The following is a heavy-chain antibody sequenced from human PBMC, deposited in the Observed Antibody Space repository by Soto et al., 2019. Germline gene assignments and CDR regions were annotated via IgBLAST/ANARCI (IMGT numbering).Heavy chain of an antibody. Sequence: GGSLRLSCAASGFTFSSYDMHWVRQATGKGLEWVSAIGTAGDTYYPGSVKGRFTISRENAKNSLYLQMNSLRAGDTAVYYCAREAVADAFDIWGQGTMVTVS. J-gene: IGHJ3*02. CDR1: GFTFSSYD. V-gene: IGHV3-13*01. D-gene: IGHD6-19*01. CDR3: AREAVADAFDI. CDR2: IGTAGDT.